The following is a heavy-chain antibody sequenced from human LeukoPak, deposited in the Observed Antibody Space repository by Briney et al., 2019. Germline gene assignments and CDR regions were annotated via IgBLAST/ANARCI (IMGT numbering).Heavy chain of an antibody. CDR2: INHSGST. CDR3: ARFTYYDFWSGYYTGNWFDP. J-gene: IGHJ5*02. D-gene: IGHD3-3*01. CDR1: GGSISDYS. V-gene: IGHV4-34*01. Sequence: KPSETLSLTCTVSGGSISDYSWSWIRQPPGKGLEWIGEINHSGSTNYNPSLKSRVTISVDTSKNQFSLKLSSVTAADTAVYYCARFTYYDFWSGYYTGNWFDPWGQGTLVTVSS.